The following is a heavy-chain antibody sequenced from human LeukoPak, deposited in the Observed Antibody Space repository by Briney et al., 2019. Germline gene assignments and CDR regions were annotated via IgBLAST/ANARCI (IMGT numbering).Heavy chain of an antibody. Sequence: GGSLRLSCAASGFTFSSYGMHWVRQAPGKGLEWVAVISYDGTNKYYADSVKGRFTISRDNSKNTLYLQMNSLIAEDTAVYYCAKDPHVDTAMVPDGYYGMDVWGHGTTVTVSS. CDR2: ISYDGTNK. CDR3: AKDPHVDTAMVPDGYYGMDV. J-gene: IGHJ6*02. D-gene: IGHD5-18*01. V-gene: IGHV3-30*18. CDR1: GFTFSSYG.